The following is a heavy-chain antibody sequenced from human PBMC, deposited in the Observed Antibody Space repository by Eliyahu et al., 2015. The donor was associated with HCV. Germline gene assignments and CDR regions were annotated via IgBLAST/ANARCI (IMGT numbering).Heavy chain of an antibody. D-gene: IGHD1-1*01. V-gene: IGHV3-9*01. J-gene: IGHJ4*02. CDR3: AKALNKGTDY. Sequence: EVQLVESGGGLVQPGRSLXLXCXASGFTFDDYAMXWVRQAPGKGLEWVSNISWNSGKIGYADSVKGRFTISRDNAKNSLYLQMSSLRAEDTAWYYCAKALNKGTDYWGQGTLVTVSS. CDR2: ISWNSGKI. CDR1: GFTFDDYA.